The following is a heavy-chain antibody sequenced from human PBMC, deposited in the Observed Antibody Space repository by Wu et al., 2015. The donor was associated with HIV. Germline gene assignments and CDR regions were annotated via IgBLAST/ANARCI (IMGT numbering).Heavy chain of an antibody. CDR1: GGTFSSYA. D-gene: IGHD5-12*01. Sequence: QSGSVRVKKPGSSVKVSCKASGGTFSSYAISWVRQAPGQGLEWMGGIIPIFGTANYAQKFQGRVTITADESTSTAYMELSSLRSEDTAVYYCAREGGATPRYYYYYMDVWGKGTTVTVSS. J-gene: IGHJ6*03. V-gene: IGHV1-69*01. CDR3: AREGGATPRYYYYYMDV. CDR2: IIPIFGTA.